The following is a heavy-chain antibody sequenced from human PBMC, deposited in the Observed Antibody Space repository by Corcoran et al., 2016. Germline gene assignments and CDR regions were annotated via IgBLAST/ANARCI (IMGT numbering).Heavy chain of an antibody. CDR2: IYPGDSDT. Sequence: EVQLVQSGAEVKKPGESLKISCKGSGYSFTSYWIGWVRQMPGKGLEWMGIIYPGDSDTRYSPSFQGQVTISADKSISTAYLQWSSLKASDTAMYYCSGGRITMVRGVIKYFDYWGQGTLVTVSS. J-gene: IGHJ4*02. CDR1: GYSFTSYW. V-gene: IGHV5-51*01. D-gene: IGHD3-10*01. CDR3: SGGRITMVRGVIKYFDY.